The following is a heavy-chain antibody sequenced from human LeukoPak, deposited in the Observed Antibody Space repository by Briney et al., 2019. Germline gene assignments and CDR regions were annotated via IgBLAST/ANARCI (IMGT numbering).Heavy chain of an antibody. CDR1: GGSFSGYY. Sequence: SETLSLTCAVYGGSFSGYYWSWIRQPPGKGLEWIGEINHSGSTNYNPSLKSRVTISVDTSKNQFSLKLSSVTAADTAVYYCARGRGYSGYGLDAFDIWGQGTMVTVSS. J-gene: IGHJ3*02. V-gene: IGHV4-34*01. CDR2: INHSGST. D-gene: IGHD5-12*01. CDR3: ARGRGYSGYGLDAFDI.